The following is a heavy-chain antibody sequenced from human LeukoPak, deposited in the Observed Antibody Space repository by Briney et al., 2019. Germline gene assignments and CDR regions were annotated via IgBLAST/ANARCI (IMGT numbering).Heavy chain of an antibody. CDR1: GGSISTYY. J-gene: IGHJ4*02. D-gene: IGHD4-17*01. Sequence: SETLSLTCSVSGGSISTYYWSWIRQPPGKGLEWIGYISYSGSTNYNPSLRSRVTISVDSSKNQFSLKLNSVTAADTAVYYCARATYGSVFFDYWGQGTLVTVSS. CDR2: ISYSGST. V-gene: IGHV4-59*01. CDR3: ARATYGSVFFDY.